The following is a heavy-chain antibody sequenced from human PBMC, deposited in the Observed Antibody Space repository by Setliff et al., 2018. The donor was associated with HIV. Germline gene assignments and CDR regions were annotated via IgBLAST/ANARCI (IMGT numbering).Heavy chain of an antibody. CDR3: ARSVIGYYYYGMDV. V-gene: IGHV3-30*01. CDR1: GFTFSSYA. J-gene: IGHJ6*04. D-gene: IGHD3-10*01. CDR2: ISYDGSNK. Sequence: GGSLRLSCAASGFTFSSYAMHWVRQAPGKGLEWVAVISYDGSNKYYADSVKGRFTISRDNSKNTLYLQMNSLRAEDTAVYYCARSVIGYYYYGMDVWGKGTTVTVSS.